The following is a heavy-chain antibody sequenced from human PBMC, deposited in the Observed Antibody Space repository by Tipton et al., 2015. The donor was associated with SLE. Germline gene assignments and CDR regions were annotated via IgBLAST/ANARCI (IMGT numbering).Heavy chain of an antibody. CDR1: GFTFSSYA. J-gene: IGHJ4*02. CDR2: ISGSGGST. CDR3: AKPVGYSGYDSWDY. D-gene: IGHD5-12*01. Sequence: SLRLSCAASGFTFSSYAMSWVRQAPGKGLEWVSAISGSGGSTYYADSVKGRFTISRDNAKNTLYLQMNSLRAEDTAVYYCAKPVGYSGYDSWDYWGQGTLVTVSS. V-gene: IGHV3-23*01.